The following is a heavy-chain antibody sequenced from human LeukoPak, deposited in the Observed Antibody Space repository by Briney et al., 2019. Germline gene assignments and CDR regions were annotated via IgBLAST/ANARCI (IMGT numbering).Heavy chain of an antibody. Sequence: SETLSLTCGVSGTSFTSYYWSWIRQTPGKGLEWIGEVNYSGYTNMNPSLKSRVTISVDTSKNQFSLMMTSVTAADTAVYFCARMTTGQDYWGQGTLVSVSS. CDR1: GTSFTSYY. CDR2: VNYSGYT. J-gene: IGHJ4*02. V-gene: IGHV4-34*01. CDR3: ARMTTGQDY. D-gene: IGHD4-17*01.